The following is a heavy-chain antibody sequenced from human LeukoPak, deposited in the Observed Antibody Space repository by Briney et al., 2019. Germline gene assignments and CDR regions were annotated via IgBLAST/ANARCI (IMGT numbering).Heavy chain of an antibody. J-gene: IGHJ4*02. Sequence: ASVKVSCKVSGYTFTGYYMHWVRQAPGQGLEWMGWINPNSGGTNYAQKFQGWVTMTRDTSISSAYMELSRLRSDDTAVYYCAREGIAAAGFDYWGQGTLVTVSS. D-gene: IGHD6-13*01. CDR2: INPNSGGT. CDR1: GYTFTGYY. V-gene: IGHV1-2*04. CDR3: AREGIAAAGFDY.